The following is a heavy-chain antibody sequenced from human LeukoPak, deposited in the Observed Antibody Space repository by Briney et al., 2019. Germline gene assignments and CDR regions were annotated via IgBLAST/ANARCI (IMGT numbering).Heavy chain of an antibody. Sequence: GGSLRLSCAASGFTFDDYAMHWVRHAPGKGLEWVSSISSSSSAIYYAASVKGRFTISRDNAKNSLYLQMNSLRDEDTAVYYCARGALRYSDYWGQGTLVTVSS. D-gene: IGHD3-9*01. J-gene: IGHJ4*02. CDR1: GFTFDDYA. CDR2: ISSSSSAI. CDR3: ARGALRYSDY. V-gene: IGHV3-48*02.